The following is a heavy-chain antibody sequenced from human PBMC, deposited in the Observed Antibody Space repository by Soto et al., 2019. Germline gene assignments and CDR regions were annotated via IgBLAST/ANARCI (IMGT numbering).Heavy chain of an antibody. Sequence: RASVKVSCKASGYTFTSYGISWVRQAPGQGLEWMGWISAYNGNTNYAQKLQGRVTMTTDTSTSTAYMELRSLRSDDTAVYYCARGIAAAGTGWFDPWGQGTLVTVSS. D-gene: IGHD6-13*01. J-gene: IGHJ5*02. CDR1: GYTFTSYG. CDR2: ISAYNGNT. V-gene: IGHV1-18*04. CDR3: ARGIAAAGTGWFDP.